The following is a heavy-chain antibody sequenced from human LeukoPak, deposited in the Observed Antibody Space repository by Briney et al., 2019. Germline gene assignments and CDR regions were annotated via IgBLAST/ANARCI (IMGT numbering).Heavy chain of an antibody. CDR1: GFTFSSYA. D-gene: IGHD3-3*01. CDR3: ARRYYDFWSGRLDAFDI. Sequence: PGGSLRLSCAASGFTFSSYAMSWVRQAPGKGLEWVSAISGSGGSTYYADSVKGRFTISRDNSKNTLYLQMNSLRAEDTAVYYCARRYYDFWSGRLDAFDIWGQRTMVTVSS. CDR2: ISGSGGST. V-gene: IGHV3-23*01. J-gene: IGHJ3*02.